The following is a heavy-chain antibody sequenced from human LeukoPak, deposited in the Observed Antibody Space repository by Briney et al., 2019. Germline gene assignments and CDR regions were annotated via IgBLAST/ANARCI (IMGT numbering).Heavy chain of an antibody. CDR3: AKLGRIAVAGTTEYFQH. V-gene: IGHV3-30*18. Sequence: GGSLRLSCAASGFTFSSYGMHWVRQAPGKGLEWVAVISYDGNNKYYADSVKGRFTISRDNSKNTLYLQMNSLRAEDTAVYYCAKLGRIAVAGTTEYFQHWGQGTLVTVSS. J-gene: IGHJ1*01. CDR2: ISYDGNNK. D-gene: IGHD6-19*01. CDR1: GFTFSSYG.